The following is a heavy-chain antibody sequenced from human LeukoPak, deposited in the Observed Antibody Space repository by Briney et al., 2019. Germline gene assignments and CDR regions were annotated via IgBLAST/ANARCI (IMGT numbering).Heavy chain of an antibody. CDR2: IRSSSRTI. D-gene: IGHD3-3*01. Sequence: GGSLRLSCAASGFTFSSYSMNWVRQAPGKGLEWISYIRSSSRTIYYADSVKGRFTISRDNAKNSLYLQMNSLRAEDTALYYCARGPGVAFFYYYMDVWGKGTTVTVSS. V-gene: IGHV3-48*04. CDR1: GFTFSSYS. CDR3: ARGPGVAFFYYYMDV. J-gene: IGHJ6*03.